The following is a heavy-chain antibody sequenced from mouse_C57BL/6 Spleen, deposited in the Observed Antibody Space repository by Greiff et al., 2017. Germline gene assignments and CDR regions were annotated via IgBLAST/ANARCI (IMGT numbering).Heavy chain of an antibody. CDR1: GYTFTDDY. D-gene: IGHD2-4*01. J-gene: IGHJ4*01. Sequence: VQLQQSGPVLVKPGASVKMSCKASGYTFTDDYMNWVKQSHGKSLEWIGVINPYNGGTSYNQKFKGKATLTDDKSSSTAYMELNSLTSEDSAVYDCARSRGDYDGGYAKGYLGKGPSVTVSS. V-gene: IGHV1-19*01. CDR3: ARSRGDYDGGYAKGY. CDR2: INPYNGGT.